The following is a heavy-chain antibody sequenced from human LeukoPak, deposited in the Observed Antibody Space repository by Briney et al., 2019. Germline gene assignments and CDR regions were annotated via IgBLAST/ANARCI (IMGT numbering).Heavy chain of an antibody. J-gene: IGHJ4*02. CDR3: ARDEIYDYVWGSYEFDY. Sequence: ASVKVSCKASAYTFINFFIHWVRQAPGQGLEWMGWMNPNSGATNYAQKFQGRVTMTRDTSISTAYMELSRLRSDDTAVYYCARDEIYDYVWGSYEFDYWGQGTLVTVSS. CDR1: AYTFINFF. V-gene: IGHV1-2*02. CDR2: MNPNSGAT. D-gene: IGHD3-16*01.